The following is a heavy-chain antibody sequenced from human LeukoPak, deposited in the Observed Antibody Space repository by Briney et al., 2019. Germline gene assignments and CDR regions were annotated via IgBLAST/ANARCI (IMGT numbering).Heavy chain of an antibody. CDR3: AKSSSGWHGFGVSSEYFQH. D-gene: IGHD6-19*01. Sequence: PGGSLRLFCSASGFTFSIFAMSCVRQATGKALEWVSDFSDSGSSTYYADSVKGRFTISRDNSKNTLYLQMNSLRAEDTAVYYCAKSSSGWHGFGVSSEYFQHWGQGTLVTVSS. V-gene: IGHV3-23*01. CDR1: GFTFSIFA. J-gene: IGHJ1*01. CDR2: FSDSGSST.